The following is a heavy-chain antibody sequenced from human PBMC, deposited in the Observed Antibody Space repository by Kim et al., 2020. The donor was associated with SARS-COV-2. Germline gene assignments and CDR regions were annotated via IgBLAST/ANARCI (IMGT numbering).Heavy chain of an antibody. J-gene: IGHJ4*02. CDR3: ARNVVTRRGGYHFDY. Sequence: PSLERRVPMSAYTSKNQFSLKLSSVTAADTAVYYCARNVVTRRGGYHFDYWGQGTLVTVSS. V-gene: IGHV4-4*07. D-gene: IGHD2-21*02.